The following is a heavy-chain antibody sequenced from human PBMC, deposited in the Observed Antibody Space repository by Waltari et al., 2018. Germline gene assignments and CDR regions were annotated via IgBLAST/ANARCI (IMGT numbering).Heavy chain of an antibody. J-gene: IGHJ4*02. Sequence: QLQLQESGPGLVKPSETLSLTCTVSGDSISPTRNDWGWIRQAPGKGLEWVGFIHSSGSTYYNPSLKSRVTLSVETSKNQFSLRLTSVTAADTAVYYCARPANFYYDRGGYDYWGQGTLVTVSS. V-gene: IGHV4-39*01. CDR1: GDSISPTRND. CDR3: ARPANFYYDRGGYDY. D-gene: IGHD3-22*01. CDR2: IHSSGST.